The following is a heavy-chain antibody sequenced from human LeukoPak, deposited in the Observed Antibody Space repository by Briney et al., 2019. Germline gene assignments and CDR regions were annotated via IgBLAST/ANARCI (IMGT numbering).Heavy chain of an antibody. CDR2: IYPGDSDT. Sequence: SGESLKISCKGSGYSFTSYWIAWVRQMPGKGLEWMGIIYPGDSDTRYSPSFQGQVTISADKSITTAYLQWSSLKASDTAIYYCAGRGTGTTLAFDYWGQGTLVTVSS. CDR1: GYSFTSYW. D-gene: IGHD1-1*01. J-gene: IGHJ4*02. V-gene: IGHV5-51*01. CDR3: AGRGTGTTLAFDY.